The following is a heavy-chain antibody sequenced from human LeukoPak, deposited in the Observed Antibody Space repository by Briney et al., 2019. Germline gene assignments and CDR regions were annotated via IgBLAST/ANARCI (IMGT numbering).Heavy chain of an antibody. J-gene: IGHJ6*02. CDR3: ARGPIVVPAAMFLRYYYGMDV. CDR1: GGSFSGYY. V-gene: IGHV4-34*01. Sequence: SETLSLTCAVYGGSFSGYYWSWIRQPPGKGLEWIGEINHSGSTNYNPSLKSRVTISVDTSKNQFSLKLSSVTAADTAVYYCARGPIVVPAAMFLRYYYGMDVWGQGTTVTVSS. CDR2: INHSGST. D-gene: IGHD2-2*01.